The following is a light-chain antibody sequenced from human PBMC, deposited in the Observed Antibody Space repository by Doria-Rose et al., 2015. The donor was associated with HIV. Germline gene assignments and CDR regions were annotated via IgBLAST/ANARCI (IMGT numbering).Light chain of an antibody. Sequence: LTQSPGTLSLSPGERATLSCRASQSFSSTYLAWYQQKPGQAPSLLIYDGSTRATGIPDKFSASGSGTDFTLTINRLEPEDFALYYCHQYGASWTFGQGTKVEI. CDR1: QSFSSTY. J-gene: IGKJ1*01. CDR3: HQYGASWT. CDR2: DGS. V-gene: IGKV3-20*01.